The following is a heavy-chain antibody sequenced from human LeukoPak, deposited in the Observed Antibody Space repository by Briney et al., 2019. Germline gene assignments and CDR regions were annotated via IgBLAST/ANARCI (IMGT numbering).Heavy chain of an antibody. V-gene: IGHV1-2*02. CDR1: GYTFTGYY. Sequence: ASVKVSCKASGYTFTGYYMHWVRQAPGQGLEWMGWINPNSDGTNYAQKFQGRVTMTRDTSISTAYMELSGLRSDDTAVYYCARANVVVTSHYDYWGQGTLVTVSS. J-gene: IGHJ4*02. D-gene: IGHD2-21*02. CDR3: ARANVVVTSHYDY. CDR2: INPNSDGT.